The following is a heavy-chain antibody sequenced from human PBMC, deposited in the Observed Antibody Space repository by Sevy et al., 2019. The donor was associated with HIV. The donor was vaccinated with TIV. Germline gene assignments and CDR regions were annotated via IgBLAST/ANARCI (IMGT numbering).Heavy chain of an antibody. CDR1: AFAFSDHY. CDR3: VRVAYYDSGGYSQDAFDI. J-gene: IGHJ3*02. D-gene: IGHD3-22*01. V-gene: IGHV3-72*01. Sequence: GGSLRLSCAASAFAFSDHYMDWVRQAPGMGLEWVGRIRNKAKSYTSDYAASVKGRFSISREDSKNSVYLQMNSLKTEDTAVYYCVRVAYYDSGGYSQDAFDIWGPGTMVTVSS. CDR2: IRNKAKSYTS.